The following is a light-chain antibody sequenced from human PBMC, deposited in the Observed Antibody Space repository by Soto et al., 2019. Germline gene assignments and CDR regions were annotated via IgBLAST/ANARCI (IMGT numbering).Light chain of an antibody. CDR2: DAS. CDR1: QSVSSY. J-gene: IGKJ2*01. CDR3: QQRSNWPPMYT. Sequence: DIVLTQSPATLSLSPGERATLSCRASQSVSSYLAWYQQRPGHVPRLLIYDASKRATGIPARFSASGSGTDFTLTISSLEPEDFAIYFCQQRSNWPPMYTFGQGTKLEIE. V-gene: IGKV3-11*01.